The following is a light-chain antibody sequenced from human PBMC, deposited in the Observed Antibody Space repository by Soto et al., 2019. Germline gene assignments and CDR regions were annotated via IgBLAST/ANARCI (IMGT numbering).Light chain of an antibody. V-gene: IGKV3-20*01. CDR2: GAS. J-gene: IGKJ1*01. CDR3: QQYDSTPPT. Sequence: EIVLTQSPGTLSLSPGERATLSCRASQSVNSNYLAWYQRKPGQAPRLLIYGASNSATDIPYRFSASGSGTDFTLTITRLEAEDFAVYYCQQYDSTPPTFGRGTKVEVK. CDR1: QSVNSNY.